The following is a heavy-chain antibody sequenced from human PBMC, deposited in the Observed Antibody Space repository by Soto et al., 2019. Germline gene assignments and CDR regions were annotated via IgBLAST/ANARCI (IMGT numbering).Heavy chain of an antibody. Sequence: EVQLVESGGGLVQPGRSLRLSCAASGFTFDDYAMHWVRQAPGKGLEWVSGISWNSGSIGYADSVKGRFTISRDNAKNSLYLQMSSLRDEDTAVYYCARVLGVWGQGTTVTVSS. V-gene: IGHV3-9*01. J-gene: IGHJ6*02. CDR1: GFTFDDYA. CDR2: ISWNSGSI. CDR3: ARVLGV.